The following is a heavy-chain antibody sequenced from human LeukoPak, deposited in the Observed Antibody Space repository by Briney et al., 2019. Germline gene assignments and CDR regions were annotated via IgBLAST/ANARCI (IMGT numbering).Heavy chain of an antibody. CDR3: AKVGVGWVAFEY. CDR1: GFTFSSFA. D-gene: IGHD3-16*01. V-gene: IGHV3-23*01. J-gene: IGHJ4*02. CDR2: ISDSGGGT. Sequence: GGSLRLSCAASGFTFSSFAMSWVRQAPGKGLQWVSAISDSGGGTFYADSVKGRFTISRDNSKNTLYLQMNSLRAEDTAVYYCAKVGVGWVAFEYWGQGTLVTVSS.